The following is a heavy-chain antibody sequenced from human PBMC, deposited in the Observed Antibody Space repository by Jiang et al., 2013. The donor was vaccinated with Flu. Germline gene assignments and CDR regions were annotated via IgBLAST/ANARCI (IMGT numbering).Heavy chain of an antibody. CDR1: RFTFGSYT. D-gene: IGHD2-2*01. J-gene: IGHJ4*02. Sequence: VVQPGGSLRLSCAASRFTFGSYTMHWVRQAPGKGLEWVALISFDGSNKYYADSVKGRFAISRDNSKDTLYLQMNSLRPEDTAVYYCVRDSLVGYCSTTTCWRLYWGQGTLVTVSS. CDR2: ISFDGSNK. CDR3: VRDSLVGYCSTTTCWRLY. V-gene: IGHV3-30*09.